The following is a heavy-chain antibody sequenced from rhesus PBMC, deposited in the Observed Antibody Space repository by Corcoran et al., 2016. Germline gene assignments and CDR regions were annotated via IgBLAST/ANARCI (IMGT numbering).Heavy chain of an antibody. CDR1: GFSFSDYY. CDR2: ISYMCRST. CDR3: AGVRAAAGLGGLDY. J-gene: IGHJ4*01. V-gene: IGHV3S18*01. D-gene: IGHD6S26*01. Sequence: EVQLVESGGGLAKPGGSLRLSCAASGFSFSDYYMYWVSQAPGKGLEWVSGISYMCRSTDYSDPLKGSFPISQTNTKNTLYHQRDSLRAEDAAVDYCAGVRAAAGLGGLDYWGQGVLVTVSS.